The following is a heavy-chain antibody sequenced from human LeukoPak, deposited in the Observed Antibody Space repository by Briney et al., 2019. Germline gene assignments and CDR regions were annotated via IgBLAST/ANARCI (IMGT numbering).Heavy chain of an antibody. Sequence: GGSLRLSCAASGFTFSSYSMNWVRQAPGKGLEWVSSISSSSSYIYYADSVKGRFTISRDNAKNSLYLQMNSLRAEDTAVYYCARGAPYDFWSGLVLYYFDYWGQGTLVTVSS. CDR2: ISSSSSYI. D-gene: IGHD3-3*01. J-gene: IGHJ4*02. CDR1: GFTFSSYS. CDR3: ARGAPYDFWSGLVLYYFDY. V-gene: IGHV3-21*01.